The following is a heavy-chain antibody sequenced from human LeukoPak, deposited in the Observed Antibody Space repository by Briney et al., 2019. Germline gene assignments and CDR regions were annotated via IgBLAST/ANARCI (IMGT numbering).Heavy chain of an antibody. V-gene: IGHV1-2*02. CDR3: ARDGIAVLWWESPSGVDY. Sequence: GASVKVSCKASGYTFTGYYMHWVRQAPGQGLERMGWINPNSGGTNYAQKFQGMVTMTRDTSISTAYMELSRLSSDDTAVYYCARDGIAVLWWESPSGVDYWGQGTRVTVSS. J-gene: IGHJ4*02. CDR2: INPNSGGT. D-gene: IGHD2-21*01. CDR1: GYTFTGYY.